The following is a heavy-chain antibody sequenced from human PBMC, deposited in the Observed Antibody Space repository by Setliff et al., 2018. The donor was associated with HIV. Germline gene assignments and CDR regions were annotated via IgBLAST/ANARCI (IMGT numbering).Heavy chain of an antibody. Sequence: LSLTCTVSGGSISSYYWSWIRQPPGKGLEWIGYVYHSGSTYYNPSLKSRVTISVDTSKNQFSLKLSSVTAADTAVYYCARQRAGPDYWGQGTLVTVSS. CDR3: ARQRAGPDY. CDR2: VYHSGST. CDR1: GGSISSYY. V-gene: IGHV4-59*04. J-gene: IGHJ4*02.